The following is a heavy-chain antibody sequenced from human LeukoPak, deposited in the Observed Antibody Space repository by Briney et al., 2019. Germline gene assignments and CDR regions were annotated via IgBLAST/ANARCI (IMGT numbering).Heavy chain of an antibody. Sequence: GGSLRLSCAASGFTLSSYGMHWVRQAPGKGLEWVAVISYDGSNKYYADSVKGRFTISRDNSKNTLYLQMNSLRAEDTAVHYCAKDFRFSYGDYPDYWGQGTLVTVSS. V-gene: IGHV3-30*18. CDR2: ISYDGSNK. CDR1: GFTLSSYG. J-gene: IGHJ4*02. D-gene: IGHD4-17*01. CDR3: AKDFRFSYGDYPDY.